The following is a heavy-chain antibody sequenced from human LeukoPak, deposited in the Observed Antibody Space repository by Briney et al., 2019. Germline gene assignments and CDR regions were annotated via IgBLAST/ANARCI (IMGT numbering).Heavy chain of an antibody. D-gene: IGHD3-22*01. J-gene: IGHJ6*02. CDR3: ARDRSPEHYYDSSHWDYYYGMDV. CDR2: IYYSGSA. V-gene: IGHV4-59*01. CDR1: GGSISNYY. Sequence: SETLSLTCTVSGGSISNYYWSWIRQPPGKGLEWIGYIYYSGSANYNPSLKSRVTISVDTSKNQFSLKLSSVTAADTAVYYCARDRSPEHYYDSSHWDYYYGMDVWGQGTTVTVSS.